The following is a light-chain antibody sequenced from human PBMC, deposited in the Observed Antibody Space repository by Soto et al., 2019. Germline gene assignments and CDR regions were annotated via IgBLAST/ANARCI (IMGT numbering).Light chain of an antibody. CDR2: EVS. CDR1: FSDVGGYDY. CDR3: SSYAGSNNVL. V-gene: IGLV2-8*01. J-gene: IGLJ2*01. Sequence: QSALTQPPSTSGSPGQSVTISCTGTFSDVGGYDYVSWYQQHPGKAPKLLIYEVSKQPSGVPDRFSGSKSGNTASLTVSGLQAEDEADYHFSSYAGSNNVLFGGGTKLTVL.